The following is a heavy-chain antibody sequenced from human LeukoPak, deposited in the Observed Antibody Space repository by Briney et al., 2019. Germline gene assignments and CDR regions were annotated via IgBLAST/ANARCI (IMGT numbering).Heavy chain of an antibody. CDR3: TRDLTGTTWSENDY. Sequence: PGGSLRLSCVVSGLSVRGSYMSWVRQAPGKGLEWVSVIYSGERTCYSDSVKGRFTISRDTSKNTLYLQMNNLRADDTAIYYCTRDLTGTTWSENDYWGQGTLVTISS. CDR2: IYSGERT. V-gene: IGHV3-53*01. CDR1: GLSVRGSY. J-gene: IGHJ4*02. D-gene: IGHD6-13*01.